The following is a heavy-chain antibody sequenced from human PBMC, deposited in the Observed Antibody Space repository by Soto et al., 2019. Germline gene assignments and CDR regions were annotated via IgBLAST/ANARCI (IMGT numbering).Heavy chain of an antibody. Sequence: QVQLVQSGAEVKKPGASVKVSCKASGYTFTSYYMHWVRQAPGQGLEWMGIINPSGGSTSYAQKFQGRVTMTRDTSTSTVYMELSSLRSEDTAVYYCARQVYYYDSSGDEYFQHWGQGTLVTVSS. CDR3: ARQVYYYDSSGDEYFQH. D-gene: IGHD3-22*01. CDR2: INPSGGST. V-gene: IGHV1-46*01. CDR1: GYTFTSYY. J-gene: IGHJ1*01.